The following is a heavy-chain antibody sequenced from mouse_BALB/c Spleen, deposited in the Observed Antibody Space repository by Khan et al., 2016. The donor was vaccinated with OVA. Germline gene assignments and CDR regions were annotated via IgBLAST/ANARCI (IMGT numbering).Heavy chain of an antibody. V-gene: IGHV1S81*02. CDR1: GYTFTRYW. CDR3: ARIKKIVATYFDY. D-gene: IGHD1-1*01. J-gene: IGHJ2*01. Sequence: QVQLQQPGAELVQAGASVKMSCKAFGYTFTRYWMHWVKQRLGQGLEWFAETNPTNGRTYYNEKFKSKATLTVAKSSSTAYMILSGQTFEDSAVYYSARIKKIVATYFDYWGQGTTLTVSS. CDR2: TNPTNGRT.